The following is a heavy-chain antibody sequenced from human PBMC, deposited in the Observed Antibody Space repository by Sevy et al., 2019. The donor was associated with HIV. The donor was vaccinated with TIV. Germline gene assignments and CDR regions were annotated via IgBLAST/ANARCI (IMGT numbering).Heavy chain of an antibody. CDR1: GFAFTNYYA. CDR3: ARPRANYVDNYFFYAMDV. CDR2: ISFDESDK. V-gene: IGHV3-30-3*01. J-gene: IGHJ6*02. Sequence: GGSLRLSCAASGFAFTNYYAMHWVRQAPGKGLEWVALISFDESDKYYADSVKGRFTISRDNSKNTLYLQMNSLTTEDTAVYYCARPRANYVDNYFFYAMDVWGQGTTVTVSS. D-gene: IGHD4-17*01.